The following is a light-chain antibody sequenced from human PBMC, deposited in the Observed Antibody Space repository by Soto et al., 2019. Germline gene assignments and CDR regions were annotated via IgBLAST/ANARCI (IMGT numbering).Light chain of an antibody. V-gene: IGKV1-12*01. CDR2: ATS. Sequence: DILMTQSPSSVSASVGDRVTIACRASQDISSWLAWYQQTPGRVPKLLIYATSKLQPGVPTRFSGSGSGTNFTLTISSLHPADFATYYCQQASSFPITFGQGTRLEIK. J-gene: IGKJ5*01. CDR1: QDISSW. CDR3: QQASSFPIT.